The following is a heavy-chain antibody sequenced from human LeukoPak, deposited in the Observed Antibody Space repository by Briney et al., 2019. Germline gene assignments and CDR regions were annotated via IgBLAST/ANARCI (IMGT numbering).Heavy chain of an antibody. Sequence: ASVKVSCKASGYTFTGYYMHWVRQAPGQGLEWMGWINPNSGGTNYAQKFQGRVTMTRDTSISTAYMELSRLRSDDMAVYYCARELSGYCSGGSCPNEGFDYWGQGTLVTVSS. J-gene: IGHJ4*02. CDR1: GYTFTGYY. CDR2: INPNSGGT. D-gene: IGHD2-15*01. CDR3: ARELSGYCSGGSCPNEGFDY. V-gene: IGHV1-2*02.